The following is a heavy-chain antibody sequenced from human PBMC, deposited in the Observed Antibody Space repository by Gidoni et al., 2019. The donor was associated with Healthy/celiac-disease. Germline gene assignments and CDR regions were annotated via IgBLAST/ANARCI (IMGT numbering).Heavy chain of an antibody. CDR2: IIPIFVTA. D-gene: IGHD4-17*01. CDR3: ARPYTNYGDDAFDI. J-gene: IGHJ3*02. Sequence: QVQLVQSGAEVKKPGSSVKVSCKASGGTFSSYAISWVRQAPGQGLEWMGGIIPIFVTANYAQKFQGRVTITADKSTSTAYMELSSLRSEDTAVYYCARPYTNYGDDAFDIWGQGTMVTVSS. CDR1: GGTFSSYA. V-gene: IGHV1-69*06.